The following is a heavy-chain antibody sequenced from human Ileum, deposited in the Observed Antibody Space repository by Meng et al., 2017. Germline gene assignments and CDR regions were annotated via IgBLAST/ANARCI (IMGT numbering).Heavy chain of an antibody. CDR1: GGSISSGDYY. CDR3: AASLDGNRFDP. CDR2: IFDTGPP. Sequence: VQLQESGPGLVKSSQTLSLTCTVSGGSISSGDYYWSWIRQPPGKGLEWIGYIFDTGPPSYSPPLRSRLSISMDTSKNQFSLRLTSVSVADTAVYYCAASLDGNRFDPWGQGTLVTVSS. J-gene: IGHJ5*02. V-gene: IGHV4-30-4*01. D-gene: IGHD1-26*01.